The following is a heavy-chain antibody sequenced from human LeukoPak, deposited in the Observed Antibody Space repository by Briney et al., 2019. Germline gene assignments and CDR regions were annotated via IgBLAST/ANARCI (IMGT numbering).Heavy chain of an antibody. D-gene: IGHD4-17*01. J-gene: IGHJ4*02. CDR2: INPGDSDT. CDR3: ARHVIYGEYVFDY. Sequence: GESLKISCKGSGYSFTSYWIGCVRQMPGKGLEWMGIINPGDSDTRYSPSFQGQVTISADKSISTAHLQWSSLKASDTAMYYCARHVIYGEYVFDYWGQGTLVTVSS. V-gene: IGHV5-51*01. CDR1: GYSFTSYW.